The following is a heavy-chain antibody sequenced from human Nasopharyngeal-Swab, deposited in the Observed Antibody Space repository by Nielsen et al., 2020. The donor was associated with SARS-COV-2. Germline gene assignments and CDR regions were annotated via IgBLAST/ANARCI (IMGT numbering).Heavy chain of an antibody. J-gene: IGHJ6*02. CDR1: GASFSEYY. CDR2: INHSEGT. V-gene: IGHV4-34*01. CDR3: ARGATIFGVVAYGMDV. Sequence: SETLSLTCAVNGASFSEYYWNWIRQAPGKGLEWIGEINHSEGTNYNPSLKSRVSISVDASKRQFSLKLSSVTAADTAVYYCARGATIFGVVAYGMDVWGQGTTVTVSS. D-gene: IGHD3-3*01.